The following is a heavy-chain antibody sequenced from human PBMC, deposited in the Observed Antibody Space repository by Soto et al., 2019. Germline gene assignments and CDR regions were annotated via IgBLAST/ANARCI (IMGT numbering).Heavy chain of an antibody. CDR2: INPHSGAT. CDR3: ARGWATSSWFDP. J-gene: IGHJ5*02. Sequence: ASVKVSCKASGYIFSANYIHWVRQAPGQGLEWLGWINPHSGATNYAQKFLGRVTMSADTSASTAYMDLARLKSDDTAVYYCARGWATSSWFDPWGQGTLVTVSS. V-gene: IGHV1-2*02. D-gene: IGHD5-12*01. CDR1: GYIFSANY.